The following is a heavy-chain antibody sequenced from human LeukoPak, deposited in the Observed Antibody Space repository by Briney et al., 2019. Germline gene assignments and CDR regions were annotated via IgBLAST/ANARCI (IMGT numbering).Heavy chain of an antibody. CDR2: ISAYNGNT. CDR3: ARDCSGSSCYWIH. CDR1: GYTFSSYG. D-gene: IGHD2-15*01. V-gene: IGHV1-18*01. Sequence: GASVKVSCKASGYTFSSYGISWVRQAPGQGLEWLGYISAYNGNTNYTQKVQGRITMTTDTSTSTAYMEMRSLRSDDTAVYYCARDCSGSSCYWIHWGQGTLVTVSS. J-gene: IGHJ4*02.